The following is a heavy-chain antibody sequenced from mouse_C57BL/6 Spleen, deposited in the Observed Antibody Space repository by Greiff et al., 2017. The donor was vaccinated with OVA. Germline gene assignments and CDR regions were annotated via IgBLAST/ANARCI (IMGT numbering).Heavy chain of an antibody. CDR3: AREGMGLFDY. CDR2: ISDGGSYT. CDR1: GFTFSSYA. V-gene: IGHV5-4*01. J-gene: IGHJ2*01. Sequence: DVMLVESGGGLVKPGGSLKLSCAASGFTFSSYAMSWVRQTPEKRLEWVATISDGGSYTYYPDNVKGRFTISRDNAKNNLYLQMSHLKSEDTAMYYCAREGMGLFDYWGQGTTLTVSS. D-gene: IGHD4-1*01.